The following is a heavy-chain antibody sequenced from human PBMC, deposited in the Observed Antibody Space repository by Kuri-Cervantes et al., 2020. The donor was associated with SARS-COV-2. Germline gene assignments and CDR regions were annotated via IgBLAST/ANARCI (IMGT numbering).Heavy chain of an antibody. CDR1: GFTFSSYS. CDR2: ISSSSSYI. D-gene: IGHD6-13*01. J-gene: IGHJ6*02. V-gene: IGHV3-21*01. Sequence: GESLKISCAASGFTFSSYSMNWVRQAPGKGLEWVSSISSSSSYIYYADSVEGRFTISRDNAKNSLYLQMNSLRAEDTAVYYCARDRDGYSSSWYGGYYYGMDVWGQGTTVTVSS. CDR3: ARDRDGYSSSWYGGYYYGMDV.